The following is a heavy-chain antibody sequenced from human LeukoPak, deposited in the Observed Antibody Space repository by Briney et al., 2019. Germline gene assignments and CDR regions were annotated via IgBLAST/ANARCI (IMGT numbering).Heavy chain of an antibody. J-gene: IGHJ4*02. V-gene: IGHV4-34*01. CDR1: GGSFSGYY. CDR2: INHSGST. Sequence: PSETLSLTCAVYGGSFSGYYWSGIRQPPGKGLEWIGEINHSGSTNYNPSLKSRVTISVDTSKNQFSLKLSSVTAADTAVYYCARGVGRITMIVVVIPTLTTGAREPHHFDYWGQGTLVTVSS. CDR3: ARGVGRITMIVVVIPTLTTGAREPHHFDY. D-gene: IGHD3-22*01.